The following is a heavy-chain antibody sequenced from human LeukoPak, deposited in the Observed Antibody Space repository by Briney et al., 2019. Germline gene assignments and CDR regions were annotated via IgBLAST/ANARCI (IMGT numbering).Heavy chain of an antibody. CDR2: INPSGGST. J-gene: IGHJ5*02. D-gene: IGHD6-13*01. CDR3: VRGGPYSSSWYNTYNWFDP. CDR1: GYTFTSYY. Sequence: GASVNVSCKASGYTFTSYYMHWVRQAPGQGLEWMGIINPSGGSTSYAQKFQGRVTMTRDTSTSTVYMELSSLRSEDTAVYYCVRGGPYSSSWYNTYNWFDPWGQGTLVTVSS. V-gene: IGHV1-46*01.